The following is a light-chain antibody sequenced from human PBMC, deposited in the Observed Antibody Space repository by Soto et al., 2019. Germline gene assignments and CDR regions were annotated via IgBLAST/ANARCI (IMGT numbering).Light chain of an antibody. CDR2: DAS. CDR1: QTFSSH. CDR3: QQRSNWPRVIT. Sequence: EIVLTQSPATLSLSPGERATLSCRASQTFSSHLAWYQQKPGQAPRLLIYDASKRATGIPARFSGRGSGTGFTLTISSLEPEDFAVYYCQQRSNWPRVITFGQGTRLEIK. V-gene: IGKV3-11*01. J-gene: IGKJ5*01.